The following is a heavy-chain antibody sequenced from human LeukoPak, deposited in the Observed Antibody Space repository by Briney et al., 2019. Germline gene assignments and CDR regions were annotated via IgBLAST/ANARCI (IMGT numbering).Heavy chain of an antibody. V-gene: IGHV1-3*03. CDR3: VRDGDSGTGWYWAY. CDR2: INAGNGNT. D-gene: IGHD6-19*01. Sequence: GASVKVSCKASGYTFTSYAMHWVRQAPGQRLEWMGWINAGNGNTKYSQEFQGRVTITRDTSASTAYMELSSLRSEDTAVYYCVRDGDSGTGWYWAYWGQGTLVTVSS. J-gene: IGHJ4*02. CDR1: GYTFTSYA.